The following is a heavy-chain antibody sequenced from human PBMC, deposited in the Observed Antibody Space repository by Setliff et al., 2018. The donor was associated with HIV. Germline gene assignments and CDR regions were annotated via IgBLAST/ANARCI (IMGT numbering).Heavy chain of an antibody. D-gene: IGHD5-12*01. CDR2: IIPIFGTA. CDR1: GGTFSSYA. J-gene: IGHJ5*02. V-gene: IGHV1-69*05. Sequence: GASVKVSCKASGGTFSSYAISWVRQAPGQGLEWMGGIIPIFGTANYAQKFQGRVTITRDTSASTAYMELSSLRSEDTAVYYCARDGDGYNYLVGFFWFDPWGQGTLVTVSS. CDR3: ARDGDGYNYLVGFFWFDP.